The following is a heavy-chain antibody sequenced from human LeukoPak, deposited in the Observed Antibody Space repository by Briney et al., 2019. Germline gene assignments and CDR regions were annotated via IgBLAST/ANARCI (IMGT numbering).Heavy chain of an antibody. D-gene: IGHD5-18*01. CDR2: IYYSGST. CDR3: ARMRIQRDYYYYMDV. Sequence: SDTLSLTCAVSGYSISSSNWWGWIRQPPGKGLEWIGYIYYSGSTYYNPSLKSRVTMSVDTSRNQFSLKLSSVTAVDTAVYYCARMRIQRDYYYYMDVWGKGTTVTVSS. J-gene: IGHJ6*03. V-gene: IGHV4-28*01. CDR1: GYSISSSNW.